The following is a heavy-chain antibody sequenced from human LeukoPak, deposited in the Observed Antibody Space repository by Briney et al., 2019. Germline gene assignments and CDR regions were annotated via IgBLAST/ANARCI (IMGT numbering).Heavy chain of an antibody. D-gene: IGHD6-19*01. CDR3: AKYEWLVSFDY. V-gene: IGHV3-23*01. Sequence: GGSLRLSCVAYGFTFSSYAMSWVRQAPGKGLEWVSAISGSGGSTYYADSVKGRFTISRDNSKNTLYLQMNSLRAEDTAVYYCAKYEWLVSFDYWGQGTLVTVSS. J-gene: IGHJ4*02. CDR2: ISGSGGST. CDR1: GFTFSSYA.